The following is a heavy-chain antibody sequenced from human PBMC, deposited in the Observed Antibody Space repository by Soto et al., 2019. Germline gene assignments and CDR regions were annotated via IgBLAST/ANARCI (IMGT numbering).Heavy chain of an antibody. V-gene: IGHV2-5*02. CDR1: GFSLSTSGVG. J-gene: IGHJ4*02. Sequence: SGPTLVNPTQTLTLTCTFSGFSLSTSGVGVGWIRQPPGKALEWLALIYWDDDKRYSPSLKSRLTITKDTSKNQVVLTMTNMDPVDTATYYCAHRGPLGTCSSTSCYGFDYWGQGTLVTVSS. CDR2: IYWDDDK. CDR3: AHRGPLGTCSSTSCYGFDY. D-gene: IGHD2-2*01.